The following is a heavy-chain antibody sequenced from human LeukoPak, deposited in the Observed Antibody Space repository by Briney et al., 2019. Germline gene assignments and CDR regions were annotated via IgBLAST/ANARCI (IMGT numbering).Heavy chain of an antibody. V-gene: IGHV3-9*03. CDR3: TRKERREGWFDP. CDR1: GFTFDDYA. D-gene: IGHD1-1*01. J-gene: IGHJ5*02. CDR2: ISWNSGSI. Sequence: AGRSLRLSCAASGFTFDDYAMHWVRQAPGKGLEWVSGISWNSGSIGYADSVKGRFTISRDNAKNSLYLQMNSLRAEDMALYYCTRKERREGWFDPWGQGTLVTVSS.